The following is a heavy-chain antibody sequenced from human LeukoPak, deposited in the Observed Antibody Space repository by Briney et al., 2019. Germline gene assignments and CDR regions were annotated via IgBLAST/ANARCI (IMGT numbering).Heavy chain of an antibody. CDR1: GGSISRYY. J-gene: IGHJ4*02. D-gene: IGHD3-10*01. V-gene: IGHV4-59*12. CDR3: ARGQWFRAF. Sequence: SETLSLTCTVSGGSISRYYWSWIRQPPGKGLEWIGYIYYSGGTNYNSSLKGRVTISVDTSKNQFSLKLSSVTAADTAVYYCARGQWFRAFWSRGTPVTVSS. CDR2: IYYSGGT.